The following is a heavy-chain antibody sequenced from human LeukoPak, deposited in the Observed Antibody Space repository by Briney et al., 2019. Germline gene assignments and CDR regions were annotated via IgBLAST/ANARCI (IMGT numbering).Heavy chain of an antibody. CDR3: ARPYYYDSRIDP. V-gene: IGHV4-30-4*01. Sequence: SETLSLTCTVSGGSISSGDYYRSWIRQPPGKGLEWIAYMYYSGSTYYNPSLKSRVTMSADTSKNQLSLKLSSVTAADTAVYYCARPYYYDSRIDPWGQGILVTVSS. J-gene: IGHJ5*02. CDR1: GGSISSGDYY. CDR2: MYYSGST. D-gene: IGHD3-22*01.